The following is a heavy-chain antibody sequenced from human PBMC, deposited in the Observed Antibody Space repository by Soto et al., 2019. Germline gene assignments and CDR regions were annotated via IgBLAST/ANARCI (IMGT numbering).Heavy chain of an antibody. J-gene: IGHJ4*02. Sequence: WIRQPPGKDLEWIGYFYSRGSTSYNPSLKSRVTISGDTSKNQSSLNLNSVTAADTAVYFCARYSDYFDYWGRGTLVSVSS. D-gene: IGHD4-4*01. V-gene: IGHV4-59*01. CDR3: ARYSDYFDY. CDR2: FYSRGST.